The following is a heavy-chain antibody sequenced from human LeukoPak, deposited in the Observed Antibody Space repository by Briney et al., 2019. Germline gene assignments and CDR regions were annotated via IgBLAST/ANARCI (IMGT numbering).Heavy chain of an antibody. Sequence: SVKVSCKASGGTFSSYAISWVRQAPGQGLEWMGGIIPIFGTANYAQKFQGRVTITADESTSTACMELSSLRSEDTAVYYCARLSQGRSAFDIWGQGTMVTVSS. CDR2: IIPIFGTA. D-gene: IGHD3-16*02. CDR3: ARLSQGRSAFDI. V-gene: IGHV1-69*13. J-gene: IGHJ3*02. CDR1: GGTFSSYA.